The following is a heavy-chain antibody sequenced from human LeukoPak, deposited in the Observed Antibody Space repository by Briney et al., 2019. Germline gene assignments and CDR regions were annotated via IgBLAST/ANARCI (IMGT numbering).Heavy chain of an antibody. CDR3: ARDKSSGTYDAFDV. V-gene: IGHV3-30*02. CDR1: GFALSGSG. Sequence: PGGPLRLSCEASGFALSGSGMHWVRQAPGKGLEWVAFIMYDGSDKYYADSVKGRFTISRDNSKNTLYLQMNSLRAEDTAVYYCARDKSSGTYDAFDVWGQGTMVTVSS. CDR2: IMYDGSDK. J-gene: IGHJ3*01. D-gene: IGHD6-19*01.